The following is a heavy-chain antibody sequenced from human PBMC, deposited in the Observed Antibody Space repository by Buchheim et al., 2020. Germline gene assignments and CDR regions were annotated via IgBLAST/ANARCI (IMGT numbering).Heavy chain of an antibody. CDR3: ARDLIPAAISWFDP. V-gene: IGHV3-48*04. D-gene: IGHD2-2*02. J-gene: IGHJ5*02. CDR2: ISSSSSTI. Sequence: EVQLVESGGGLVQPGGSLRLSCAASGFTFSSYSMNWVRQAPGKGLEWVSYISSSSSTIYYADSVKGRFTIPRDNAKNSLYFQMNSLRAEDTAVYYCARDLIPAAISWFDPWGQGTL. CDR1: GFTFSSYS.